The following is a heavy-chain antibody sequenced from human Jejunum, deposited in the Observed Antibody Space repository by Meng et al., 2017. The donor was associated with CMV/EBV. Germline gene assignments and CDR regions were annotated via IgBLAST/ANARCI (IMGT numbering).Heavy chain of an antibody. D-gene: IGHD2-15*01. J-gene: IGHJ6*02. Sequence: SRYTFTSSDINWVRQATGQGLEWMGWMNPNNGNTGYGQKFQGRVTLTRNTAISTAYMELSSLRSEDTAVYYCLLTPRRVGHGMDVWGQGTTVTVSS. V-gene: IGHV1-8*01. CDR3: LLTPRRVGHGMDV. CDR2: MNPNNGNT. CDR1: RYTFTSSD.